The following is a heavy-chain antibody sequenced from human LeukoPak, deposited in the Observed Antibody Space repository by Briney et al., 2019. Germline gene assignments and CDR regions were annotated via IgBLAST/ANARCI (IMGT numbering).Heavy chain of an antibody. Sequence: ASVKVSCKASGYTFTTYCIPWVRQAPGQGLEWMGWISGHQGNTKYAQKFQGRVTMTIDTSTSTAYMELRSLRSDDTAIYFCARSSLRRTPARPFDYWGQGTLVAVSS. J-gene: IGHJ4*02. CDR1: GYTFTTYC. D-gene: IGHD6-13*01. CDR3: ARSSLRRTPARPFDY. V-gene: IGHV1-18*01. CDR2: ISGHQGNT.